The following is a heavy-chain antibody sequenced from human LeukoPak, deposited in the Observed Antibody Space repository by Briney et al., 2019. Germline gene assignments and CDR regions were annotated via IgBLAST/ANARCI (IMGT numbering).Heavy chain of an antibody. V-gene: IGHV3-30*18. CDR3: AKDSPSGFAY. CDR2: ISNDGSYK. D-gene: IGHD3-10*01. J-gene: IGHJ4*02. Sequence: RGSLRLSCAASGFTFSHYGMHWVRQAPGKGLEWVAVISNDGSYKDYVNSVKGRFTISRDNSKNTLYLQMNSLTIEDTAVYYCAKDSPSGFAYWGQGILVTVSS. CDR1: GFTFSHYG.